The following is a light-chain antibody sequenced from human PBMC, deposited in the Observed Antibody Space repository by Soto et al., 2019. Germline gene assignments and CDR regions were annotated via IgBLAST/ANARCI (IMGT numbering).Light chain of an antibody. CDR3: QQYGSSTWT. CDR1: QSVSSSY. Sequence: EIVLTQSPGTLSLSPGERATLSCRASQSVSSSYLAGYQQKPGQAPRLLIYGASSRATGIPDRFSGSGSGTVFTLTISRLEPEDFAVYYCQQYGSSTWTFVQGTMVEIK. J-gene: IGKJ1*01. CDR2: GAS. V-gene: IGKV3-20*01.